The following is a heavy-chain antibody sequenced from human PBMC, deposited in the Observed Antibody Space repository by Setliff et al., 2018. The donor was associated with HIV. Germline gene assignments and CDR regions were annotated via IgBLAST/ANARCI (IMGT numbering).Heavy chain of an antibody. CDR1: GGSISSGRYY. D-gene: IGHD1-1*01. Sequence: SETLSLTCTVSGGSISSGRYYWSWIRQPAGKGLEWIGHIYTSGSTNYNPSLKSRVTISVDTSKNQFSLKLSSVTAADTAVYYCARESTTLNPPIPFDCWGQGTLVTVSS. CDR2: IYTSGST. J-gene: IGHJ4*02. CDR3: ARESTTLNPPIPFDC. V-gene: IGHV4-61*09.